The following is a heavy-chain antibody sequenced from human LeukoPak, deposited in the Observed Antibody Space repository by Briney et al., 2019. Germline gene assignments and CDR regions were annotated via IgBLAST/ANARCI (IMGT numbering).Heavy chain of an antibody. V-gene: IGHV4-59*12. J-gene: IGHJ5*02. D-gene: IGHD6-6*01. CDR3: ARVGSSSSSWWFDP. CDR2: IYYSGST. CDR1: GGSISSYY. Sequence: SETLSLTCTVSGGSISSYYWSWIRQPPGKGLEWIGSIYYSGSTYYNPSLKSRVTISVDTSKNQFSLKLSSVTAADTAVYYCARVGSSSSSWWFDPWGQGTLVTVSS.